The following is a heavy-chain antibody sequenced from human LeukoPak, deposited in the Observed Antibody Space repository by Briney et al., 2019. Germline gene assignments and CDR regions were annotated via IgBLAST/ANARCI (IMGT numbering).Heavy chain of an antibody. D-gene: IGHD3-10*01. CDR2: ICGSGGST. V-gene: IGHV3-23*01. Sequence: GGSLRLSCAASGFTFSSYAMSWVRQAPGKGLEWVSAICGSGGSTYYADSVKGRFTISRDNSKNTLYLQMNSLRAEDTAVYYCAKVTYYYGSGSEYYFDYWGQGTLVTVSS. CDR1: GFTFSSYA. CDR3: AKVTYYYGSGSEYYFDY. J-gene: IGHJ4*02.